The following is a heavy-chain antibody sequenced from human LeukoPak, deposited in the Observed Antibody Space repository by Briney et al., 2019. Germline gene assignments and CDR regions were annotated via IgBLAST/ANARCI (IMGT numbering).Heavy chain of an antibody. CDR1: GGSISSYY. D-gene: IGHD3-9*01. V-gene: IGHV4-4*07. CDR3: ARLNPSGYFDWLFVFDY. CDR2: IYTSGST. J-gene: IGHJ4*02. Sequence: SETLSLTCTVSGGSISSYYWSWIRQPAGKGLEWIGRIYTSGSTNYNPSLKSRVTISVDTSKNQFSLKLSSVTAADTAVYYCARLNPSGYFDWLFVFDYWGQGTLVTVSS.